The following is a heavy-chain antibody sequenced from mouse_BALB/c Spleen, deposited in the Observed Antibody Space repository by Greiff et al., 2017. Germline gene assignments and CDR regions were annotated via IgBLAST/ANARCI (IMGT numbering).Heavy chain of an antibody. V-gene: IGHV1-15*01. CDR1: GYTFTDYE. CDR2: IDPETGGT. Sequence: QVQLQQSGAELVRPGASVTLSCKASGYTFTDYEMHWVKQTPVHGLEWIGAIDPETGGTAYNQKFKGKATLTADKSSSTAYMELRSLTSEDSAVYYCTRGDGSSYYFDYWGQGTTLTVSS. CDR3: TRGDGSSYYFDY. J-gene: IGHJ2*01. D-gene: IGHD1-1*01.